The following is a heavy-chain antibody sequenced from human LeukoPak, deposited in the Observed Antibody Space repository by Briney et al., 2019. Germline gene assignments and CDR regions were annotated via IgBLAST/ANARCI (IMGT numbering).Heavy chain of an antibody. D-gene: IGHD2-2*01. Sequence: PGGSLRLSCAASGFTFSSYSMNWVRQAPGKGLEWVSSISSRRSYIYYADSVKGRFTISRDNAKNSLYLQMNSLRAEATAVYYCARHVQYCSSTSCSGWFDPWGQGTLVTVSS. V-gene: IGHV3-21*01. CDR1: GFTFSSYS. CDR3: ARHVQYCSSTSCSGWFDP. CDR2: ISSRRSYI. J-gene: IGHJ5*02.